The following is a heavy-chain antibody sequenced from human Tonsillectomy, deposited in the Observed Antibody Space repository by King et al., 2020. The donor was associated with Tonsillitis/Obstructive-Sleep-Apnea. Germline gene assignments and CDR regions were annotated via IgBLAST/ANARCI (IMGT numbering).Heavy chain of an antibody. CDR1: GGPISSGGYY. CDR3: ARVGYSYGGDY. CDR2: IYYSGST. J-gene: IGHJ4*02. D-gene: IGHD5-18*01. V-gene: IGHV4-31*03. Sequence: QLQESGPGLVKPSQTLSLTCTVSGGPISSGGYYWSWIRQHPGKGLEWIGYIYYSGSTYYNPSLKSRVTISVDPSKNQFSLKLSSVTAADTAGYYCARVGYSYGGDYWGQGTLVTVSS.